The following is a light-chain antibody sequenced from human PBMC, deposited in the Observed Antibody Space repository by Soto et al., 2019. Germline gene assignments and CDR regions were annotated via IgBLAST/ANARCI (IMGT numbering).Light chain of an antibody. J-gene: IGKJ4*01. CDR2: AAS. V-gene: IGKV1-39*01. CDR1: QSIASY. CDR3: QQSYSAS. Sequence: DIQMTQSPSSLSASLGDRVTITCRASQSIASYLNCYQQKPGKAPKLLIYAASSLQSGVPSRFSGSGSGTDFTLTISSLLPEDFATYYCQQSYSASFGGGTKVDIK.